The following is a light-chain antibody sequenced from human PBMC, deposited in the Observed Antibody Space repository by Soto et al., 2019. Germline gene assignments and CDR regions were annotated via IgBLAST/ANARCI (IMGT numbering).Light chain of an antibody. Sequence: EIVLTQSPGTLSLSPGERATLSCRASQSVSSSYLAGYQQKPGQAPRLLIYGASSRATGIPDRFSGSGSGTDFTLTISRLEPEDFAVYYCQLGLTFGGGTKVEIK. V-gene: IGKV3-20*01. J-gene: IGKJ4*01. CDR2: GAS. CDR3: QLGLT. CDR1: QSVSSSY.